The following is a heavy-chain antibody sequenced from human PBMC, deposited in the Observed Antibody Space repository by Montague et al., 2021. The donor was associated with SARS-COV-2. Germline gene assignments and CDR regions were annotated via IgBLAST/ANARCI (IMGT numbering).Heavy chain of an antibody. J-gene: IGHJ2*01. CDR2: IYYSGST. D-gene: IGHD3-10*01. CDR3: ARVSMVRGVPLWYFDL. V-gene: IGHV4-31*03. CDR1: GGSISSGAYY. Sequence: TLSLTRTVSGGSISSGAYYWSWIRQHPGKGLEWIGYIYYSGSTYYNPSLKSRVTISVDTSKKQFSLKLSSVTAADTAVYYCARVSMVRGVPLWYFDLWGRGTLVTVSS.